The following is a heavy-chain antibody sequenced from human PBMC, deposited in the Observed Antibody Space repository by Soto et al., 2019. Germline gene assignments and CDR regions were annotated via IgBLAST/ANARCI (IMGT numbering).Heavy chain of an antibody. CDR2: IYHSGST. CDR3: ARDRDSSSWGWFDP. Sequence: SLTCAVSGGSISSSNWWSWVRQPPGKGLEWIGEIYHSGSTNYNPSLKSRVTISVDKSKNQFSLKLSSVTAADTAVYYCARDRDSSSWGWFDPWGQGTLVTVSS. CDR1: GGSISSSNW. D-gene: IGHD6-13*01. J-gene: IGHJ5*02. V-gene: IGHV4-4*02.